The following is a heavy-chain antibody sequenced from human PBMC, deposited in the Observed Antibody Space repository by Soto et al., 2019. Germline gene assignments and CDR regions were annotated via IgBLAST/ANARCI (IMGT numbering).Heavy chain of an antibody. Sequence: QVLLVQSGAEVKKPGASVTVSCKASGYTFTSYDIHWVRQATGQGLEWMGWMKPNSGNTGYAQKFQGRVTMTRNTSISTAYMELSSLRSEETAVYYWARAGVRGMEVWGQGTTVTVSS. J-gene: IGHJ6*02. V-gene: IGHV1-8*01. CDR3: ARAGVRGMEV. CDR2: MKPNSGNT. D-gene: IGHD2-8*01. CDR1: GYTFTSYD.